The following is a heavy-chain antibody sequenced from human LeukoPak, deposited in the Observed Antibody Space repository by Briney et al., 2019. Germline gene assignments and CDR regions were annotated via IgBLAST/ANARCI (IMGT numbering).Heavy chain of an antibody. Sequence: PWGALTLFCCASGFTFYWSWEGRVPPAPGEGPGVVANIKGGGRETPYVDPGKGRFTISRDNAKNYLYLQIDRVRVEDTAIYYCAKSLDYWGQGALLTVSS. CDR3: AKSLDY. CDR1: GFTFYWSW. J-gene: IGHJ4*02. V-gene: IGHV3-7*01. CDR2: IKGGGRET.